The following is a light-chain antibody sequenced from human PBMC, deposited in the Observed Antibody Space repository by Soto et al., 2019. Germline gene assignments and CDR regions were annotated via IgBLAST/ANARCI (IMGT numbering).Light chain of an antibody. J-gene: IGKJ4*01. CDR3: QQRTNWPLT. Sequence: EIVLTQSPATLSLSPGERATLSCRTSQSISSHLAWYQQKPGQALRLLIYDASNRATGVPARFSGSGSGTDFTLTISSLEPEDFAIYYCQQRTNWPLTFGGGTKVEIK. CDR1: QSISSH. CDR2: DAS. V-gene: IGKV3-11*01.